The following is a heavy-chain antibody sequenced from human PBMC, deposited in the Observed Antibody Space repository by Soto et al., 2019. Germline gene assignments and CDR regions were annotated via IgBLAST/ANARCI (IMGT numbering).Heavy chain of an antibody. CDR1: GYTFTSYD. Sequence: QVQLVQSGAEVKKPGASVKVSCKASGYTFTSYDINWVRQATGQGLEWMGWMNPNSGNTGYAQKFQGRVTMTRNTTISTAYMELTSLTSEDTAVYCSAREKTSYGMDVWGEGTTVTVSS. J-gene: IGHJ6*04. CDR2: MNPNSGNT. V-gene: IGHV1-8*01. CDR3: AREKTSYGMDV.